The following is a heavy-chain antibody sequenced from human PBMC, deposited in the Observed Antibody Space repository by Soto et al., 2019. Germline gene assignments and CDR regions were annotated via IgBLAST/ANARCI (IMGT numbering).Heavy chain of an antibody. V-gene: IGHV5-10-1*01. CDR2: IDPSDSYT. CDR1: GYSFTIYW. Sequence: PGESLKISCKGSGYSFTIYWISWVRQMPWKGLEWMGRIDPSDSYTNYSPSFQGHVTISADKSISTAYLQWSSLKASDTAMYHCARHARFVVVPAAINKNWFDPWGQGTLVTVSS. J-gene: IGHJ5*02. CDR3: ARHARFVVVPAAINKNWFDP. D-gene: IGHD2-2*01.